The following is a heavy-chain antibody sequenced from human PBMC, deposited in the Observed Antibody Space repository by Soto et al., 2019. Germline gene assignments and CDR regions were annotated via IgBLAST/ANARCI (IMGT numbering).Heavy chain of an antibody. J-gene: IGHJ4*02. CDR1: GFTFSSYA. D-gene: IGHD2-21*02. Sequence: QAGGSLRLSCAASGFTFSSYAMHWVRQAPGKGLEWVAVISYDGSNKYYADSVKGRFTISRDNSKNTLYLQMNSLRAEDTAVYYCAREHCGGDCYSGLDYWGQGTLVTVSS. CDR3: AREHCGGDCYSGLDY. V-gene: IGHV3-30-3*01. CDR2: ISYDGSNK.